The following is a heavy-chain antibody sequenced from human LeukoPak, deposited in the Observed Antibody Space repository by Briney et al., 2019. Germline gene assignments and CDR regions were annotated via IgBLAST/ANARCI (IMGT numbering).Heavy chain of an antibody. D-gene: IGHD2-21*01. V-gene: IGHV3-11*01. Sequence: GGSLRLSCTASGFSFSDHYMTWMRHAPGKGLEWISYITSSGRSTDYADSVKGRFIISRDNAMNSMLLQMSSLRVDDTAVCYCTRDPDYGDPDWGQGTLVTVSS. CDR3: TRDPDYGDPD. J-gene: IGHJ4*02. CDR2: ITSSGRST. CDR1: GFSFSDHY.